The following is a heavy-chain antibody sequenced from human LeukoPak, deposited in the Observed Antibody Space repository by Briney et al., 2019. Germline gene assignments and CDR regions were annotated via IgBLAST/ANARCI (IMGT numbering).Heavy chain of an antibody. CDR2: IYYSGST. Sequence: SETLSLTCTVSGGSISSYYWSWIRQPPGKGLEWIGYIYYSGSTNYNPSLKSRVTISVDTSKNQFSLKLSSVTAADTAVYYCAVGVVTAAAFDYWGQGTLVTVSS. V-gene: IGHV4-59*12. J-gene: IGHJ4*02. CDR1: GGSISSYY. CDR3: AVGVVTAAAFDY. D-gene: IGHD2-21*02.